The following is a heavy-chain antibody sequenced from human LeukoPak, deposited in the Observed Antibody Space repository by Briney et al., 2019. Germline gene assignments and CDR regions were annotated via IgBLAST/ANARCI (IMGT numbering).Heavy chain of an antibody. V-gene: IGHV3-30*04. CDR2: ISYDGTKT. CDR1: GFTFSSHA. J-gene: IGHJ3*02. Sequence: PGGSLRLSCAASGFTFSSHAMHWVRQAPGKGLEWVAAISYDGTKTYYADSVKGRITISRDNFKNALHLQMNSLRAEDTAVYYCVRQMDEGLDIWGQGTMVTVSS. CDR3: VRQMDEGLDI. D-gene: IGHD2-2*03.